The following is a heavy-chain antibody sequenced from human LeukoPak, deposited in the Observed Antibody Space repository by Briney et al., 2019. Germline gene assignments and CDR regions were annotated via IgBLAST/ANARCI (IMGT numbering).Heavy chain of an antibody. V-gene: IGHV4-30-2*01. D-gene: IGHD2-21*02. Sequence: PSEALSFTCAVSGGSISSGGYSWSWTRQPPGKGLEWIGYIYHSGSAYYNPSLESRVTISIDRSKNQFSLKLTSVTAADTAVYYCARGDGYSFDYWGQGTLVTVSS. CDR1: GGSISSGGYS. CDR3: ARGDGYSFDY. J-gene: IGHJ4*02. CDR2: IYHSGSA.